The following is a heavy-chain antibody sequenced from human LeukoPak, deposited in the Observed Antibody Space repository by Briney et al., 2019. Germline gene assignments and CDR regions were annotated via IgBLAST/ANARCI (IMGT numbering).Heavy chain of an antibody. CDR2: INPSSGST. CDR1: GHTFTSYY. J-gene: IGHJ4*02. Sequence: ASVKVSCKVSGHTFTSYYMHWVRQAPGQGLEWVGIINPSSGSTKYAQKFQGRVTMTRDTSTTTVYMELSSLRSEDTAVYYCARCGCTSTSCYPDLFSWGQGTLVTVSS. D-gene: IGHD2-2*01. V-gene: IGHV1-46*01. CDR3: ARCGCTSTSCYPDLFS.